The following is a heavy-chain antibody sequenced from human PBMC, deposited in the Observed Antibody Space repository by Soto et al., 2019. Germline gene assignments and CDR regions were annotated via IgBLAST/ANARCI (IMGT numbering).Heavy chain of an antibody. CDR3: ARAARDYGYYYGMDV. Sequence: QVQLVQSGAEVKKPGASVKVSCQASGYIFSSFGIIWVRQAPGQGLEWMGWISAYNGNTNYAQKVQGRVTMTTDTSTSTAYVELRSLDSDDTAVYYCARAARDYGYYYGMDVWGQGPTVTVSS. CDR2: ISAYNGNT. V-gene: IGHV1-18*01. CDR1: GYIFSSFG. D-gene: IGHD4-17*01. J-gene: IGHJ6*02.